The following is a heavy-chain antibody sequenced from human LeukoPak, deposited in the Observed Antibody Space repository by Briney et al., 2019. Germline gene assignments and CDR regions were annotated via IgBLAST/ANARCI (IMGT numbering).Heavy chain of an antibody. V-gene: IGHV1-69*02. J-gene: IGHJ6*02. CDR1: GATFSSDT. D-gene: IGHD3-10*01. CDR3: ARMSSGSYFGRYYYYGMDV. CDR2: IITILGIA. Sequence: SVKVSCTASGATFSSDTISWVRQAPAQGLEWIGRIITILGIANYAQKFQGRVTITANKSTSTAYMELSSLRSEDTAVYYCARMSSGSYFGRYYYYGMDVWGQGTTVTVSS.